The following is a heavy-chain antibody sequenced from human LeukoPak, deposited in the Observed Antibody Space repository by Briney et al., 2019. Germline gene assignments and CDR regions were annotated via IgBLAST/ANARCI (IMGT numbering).Heavy chain of an antibody. CDR1: GGSFSGYY. D-gene: IGHD6-19*01. J-gene: IGHJ3*02. CDR2: INHSGST. V-gene: IGHV4-34*01. Sequence: PSETLSLTCAVYGGSFSGYYWSWLRQPPGKGLEWIGEINHSGSTNYNPSLKSRVTISLDTSKNQFSLKLSSVTAADTAVYYCARRASVAGTWAFDIWGQGTMVTVSS. CDR3: ARRASVAGTWAFDI.